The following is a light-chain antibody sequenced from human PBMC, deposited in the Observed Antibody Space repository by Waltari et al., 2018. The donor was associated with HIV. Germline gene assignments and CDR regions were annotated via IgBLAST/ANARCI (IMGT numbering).Light chain of an antibody. Sequence: ELVLPQSPATLSVSPGERVTLSCRASQSVSSNLAWYQQKPGQAPRLLIYGASTRATDIPARFSGSGSGTEFTLTISSLQSEDFAVYYCQQYNNWPVVFGQGTKVEIK. CDR1: QSVSSN. V-gene: IGKV3-15*01. J-gene: IGKJ1*01. CDR2: GAS. CDR3: QQYNNWPVV.